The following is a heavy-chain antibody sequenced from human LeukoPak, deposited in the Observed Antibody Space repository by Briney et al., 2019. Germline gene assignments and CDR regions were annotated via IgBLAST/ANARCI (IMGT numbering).Heavy chain of an antibody. Sequence: KPSETLSLTCTVSGGSISSYYWSWIRQPPGKGLEWIGYIYYSGSTNYNPSLKSRVTISVDTSKNQFSLKLSSVTAADTAVYYCARTPQLLKPAYYFDYWGQGTLVTVSS. CDR3: ARTPQLLKPAYYFDY. V-gene: IGHV4-59*01. CDR2: IYYSGST. CDR1: GGSISSYY. J-gene: IGHJ4*02. D-gene: IGHD2-2*01.